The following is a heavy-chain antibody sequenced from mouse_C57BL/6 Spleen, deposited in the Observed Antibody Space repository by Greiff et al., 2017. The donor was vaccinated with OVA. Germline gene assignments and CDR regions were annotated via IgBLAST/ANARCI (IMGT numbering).Heavy chain of an antibody. V-gene: IGHV1-74*01. CDR3: AIGGDWKGCDY. J-gene: IGHJ2*01. D-gene: IGHD3-3*01. CDR1: GYTFTSYW. CDR2: IHPSDSDT. Sequence: VQLQQPGAELVKPGASVKVSCKASGYTFTSYWMHWVKQRPGPGLEWIGRIHPSDSDTNYNPKFKGKATLTVDKSYSTAYMQLSSLTSEDSAVDNGAIGGDWKGCDYWGQGTTLTVSS.